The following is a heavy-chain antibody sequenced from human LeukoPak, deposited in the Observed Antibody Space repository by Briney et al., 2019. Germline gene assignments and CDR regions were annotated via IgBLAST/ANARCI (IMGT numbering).Heavy chain of an antibody. CDR3: ARDPCSSTSCYLGDGWFDP. Sequence: GASVKVSCKASGYTFTSYGISWVRQAPGQGLEWMGWISAYNGHTNYAQMLQGRVTMTTDTSTSTAYMELRSLRSDDMAMYYCARDPCSSTSCYLGDGWFDPWGQGTLVTVSS. CDR1: GYTFTSYG. V-gene: IGHV1-18*03. CDR2: ISAYNGHT. D-gene: IGHD2-2*01. J-gene: IGHJ5*02.